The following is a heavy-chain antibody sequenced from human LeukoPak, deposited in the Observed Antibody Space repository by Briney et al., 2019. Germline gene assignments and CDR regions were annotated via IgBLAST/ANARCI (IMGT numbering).Heavy chain of an antibody. Sequence: PGRSLRLSCAASGFTFSSYGMSWVRQAPGKGLEWVSTFSGRGGRTDYADSVKGRFTISRDNSQNRLYLQMNSLRAEDTAVYYCAKRFMDGNYGLGWGYYYYYGMDVWGQGTTVTVSS. D-gene: IGHD4-17*01. J-gene: IGHJ6*02. CDR1: GFTFSSYG. CDR2: FSGRGGRT. V-gene: IGHV3-23*01. CDR3: AKRFMDGNYGLGWGYYYYYGMDV.